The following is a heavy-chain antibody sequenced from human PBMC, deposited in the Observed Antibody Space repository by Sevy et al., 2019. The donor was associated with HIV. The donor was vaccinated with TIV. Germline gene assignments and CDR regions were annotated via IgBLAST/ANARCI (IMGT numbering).Heavy chain of an antibody. Sequence: GGSLRLSCAASGFTFSNYAMHWVRQAPGKGLEWVALISNDGSNKYYADSVKGRFTISRDNSKNTLYLQMNSLRIEDTAAHYCARPTQQLVFYFGMDVWGQGTTVTVSS. CDR1: GFTFSNYA. CDR2: ISNDGSNK. J-gene: IGHJ6*02. V-gene: IGHV3-30-3*01. CDR3: ARPTQQLVFYFGMDV. D-gene: IGHD6-6*01.